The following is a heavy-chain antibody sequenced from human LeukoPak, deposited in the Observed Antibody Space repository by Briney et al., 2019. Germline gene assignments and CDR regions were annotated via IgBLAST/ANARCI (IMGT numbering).Heavy chain of an antibody. J-gene: IGHJ4*02. D-gene: IGHD3-22*01. Sequence: GGSLRLSCAASGFTFSSYAMSWVRQAPGKGLECVSTISTGGGNTYYADSVKGRFTISRDNSKNTLYLQMNSLRAEDTAVYYCARQQRRLGYYDSSGYLDYWGQGTLVIVSS. CDR2: ISTGGGNT. CDR3: ARQQRRLGYYDSSGYLDY. V-gene: IGHV3-23*01. CDR1: GFTFSSYA.